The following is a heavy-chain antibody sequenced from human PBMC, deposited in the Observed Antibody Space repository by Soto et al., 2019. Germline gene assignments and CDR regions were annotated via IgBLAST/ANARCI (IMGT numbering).Heavy chain of an antibody. J-gene: IGHJ4*02. Sequence: SETLSLTCAVSGGSIISSNWWKWVRQPPGKGLEWIGEIYHSGSTYYKPSLKSRAAMSVDTSKNQFSLKLTSATAADTAVYYCARRDWSGSTSHFYFDYWGQGVLVTV. V-gene: IGHV4-4*02. CDR3: ARRDWSGSTSHFYFDY. CDR2: IYHSGST. D-gene: IGHD3-9*01. CDR1: GGSIISSNW.